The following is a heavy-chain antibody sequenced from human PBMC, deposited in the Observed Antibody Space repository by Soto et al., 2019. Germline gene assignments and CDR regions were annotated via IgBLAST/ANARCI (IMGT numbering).Heavy chain of an antibody. CDR3: AKDLGHGGRGAFDI. CDR2: ISYDGSNK. V-gene: IGHV3-30*18. CDR1: GFTFSSYG. Sequence: QVQLVESGGGVVQPGRSLRLSCAASGFTFSSYGIHWVRQAPGKGLEWVAVISYDGSNKYYADSVKGRFTISRDNSKNTLYLQMNSLRAEDTAVYYCAKDLGHGGRGAFDIWGQGTMVTVSS. D-gene: IGHD7-27*01. J-gene: IGHJ3*02.